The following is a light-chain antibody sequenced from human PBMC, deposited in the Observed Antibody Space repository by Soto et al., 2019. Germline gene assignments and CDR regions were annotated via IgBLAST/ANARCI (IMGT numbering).Light chain of an antibody. CDR1: QSVSTN. Sequence: EIVMTQSPATLSVSPGERATLSCRASQSVSTNLAWYQQKPGQAPSLLIFGASTRATDVPARFSGSGSGTEFTLTISTLQSEDFALYYCLQHNSSPRTFGQGTRLEV. CDR3: LQHNSSPRT. J-gene: IGKJ1*01. V-gene: IGKV3-15*01. CDR2: GAS.